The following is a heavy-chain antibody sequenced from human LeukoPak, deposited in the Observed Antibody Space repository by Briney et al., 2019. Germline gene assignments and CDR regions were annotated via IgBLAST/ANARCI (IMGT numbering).Heavy chain of an antibody. Sequence: PSGTLSLTCAVYGGSFSGYYWSWIRQPPGKGLEWIGEINHSGSTNYNPSLKSRVTISVDTSKNQFSLKLSSVTAADTAVYYCARGLSDDILTDYYYYYMDVWGKGTTVTVSS. J-gene: IGHJ6*03. CDR1: GGSFSGYY. CDR2: INHSGST. D-gene: IGHD3-9*01. CDR3: ARGLSDDILTDYYYYYMDV. V-gene: IGHV4-34*01.